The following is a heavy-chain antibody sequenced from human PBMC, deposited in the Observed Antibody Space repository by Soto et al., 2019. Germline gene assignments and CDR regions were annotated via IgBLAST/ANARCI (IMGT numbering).Heavy chain of an antibody. CDR1: GFTFSSYA. Sequence: GGSLRLSCAASGFTFSSYAMSWVRQAPGKGLEWVSAISGSGGSTYYADSVKGRFTISRDNSKNTLYLQMNSLRAEDTAVYSCATVMITFGGAESFDIWGQGTMVTVSS. V-gene: IGHV3-23*01. CDR3: ATVMITFGGAESFDI. D-gene: IGHD3-16*01. J-gene: IGHJ3*02. CDR2: ISGSGGST.